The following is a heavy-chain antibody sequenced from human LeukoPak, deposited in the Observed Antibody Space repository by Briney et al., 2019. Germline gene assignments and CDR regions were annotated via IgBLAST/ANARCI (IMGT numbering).Heavy chain of an antibody. CDR2: IFFTGTT. D-gene: IGHD3-3*01. CDR3: ARRDTIFGAFDL. J-gene: IGHJ3*01. CDR1: GASISSNNW. V-gene: IGHV4-4*02. Sequence: SGTLSLTCAVSGASISSNNWWSWVRQPPGKGLEWIGEIFFTGTTTYNPSLKSRVTISVDTSKNQFSLKVNSVTAADTAVYYCARRDTIFGAFDLWGQGTMVTVSS.